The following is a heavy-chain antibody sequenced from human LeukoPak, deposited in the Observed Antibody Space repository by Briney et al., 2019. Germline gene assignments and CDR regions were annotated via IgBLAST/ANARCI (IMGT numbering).Heavy chain of an antibody. V-gene: IGHV3-23*01. CDR3: AKDSAVIGSIDYYYGMDV. D-gene: IGHD4-23*01. Sequence: GGSLRLSCAASGFTFSSYAMSWVRQAPGKGLEWVSAISGSGGSTYYADSVKGRFTISRDNSKNTLYLQMNSLRAEDTAVYYCAKDSAVIGSIDYYYGMDVWGQGTTVTVS. CDR1: GFTFSSYA. CDR2: ISGSGGST. J-gene: IGHJ6*02.